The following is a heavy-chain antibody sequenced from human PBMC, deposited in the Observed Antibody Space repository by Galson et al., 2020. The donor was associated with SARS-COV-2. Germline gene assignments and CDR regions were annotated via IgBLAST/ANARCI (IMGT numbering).Heavy chain of an antibody. J-gene: IGHJ3*02. Sequence: SQTLSLTCTVSGGSISSYYWSWIRQPPGKGLEWIGYIYYSGSTNYNPSLKSRVTISVDTSKNQFSLKLSSVTAADTAVYYCARRALGTIFGVVIQNAFDIWGQGTMVTVSS. D-gene: IGHD3-3*01. V-gene: IGHV4-59*08. CDR1: GGSISSYY. CDR3: ARRALGTIFGVVIQNAFDI. CDR2: IYYSGST.